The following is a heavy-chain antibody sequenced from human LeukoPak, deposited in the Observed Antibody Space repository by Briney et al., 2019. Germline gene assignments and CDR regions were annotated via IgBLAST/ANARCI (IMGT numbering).Heavy chain of an antibody. D-gene: IGHD2-8*01. CDR3: ARGYQEMVYAIRRYYGMDV. Sequence: ASVKVSCKASGYTFTSYDINWVRQATGQGIEWMGWMNPNSGNTGYAQKFQGRVTMTRNTSISTAYMELSSLRSEDTAVYYCARGYQEMVYAIRRYYGMDVWGQGTTVTVSS. V-gene: IGHV1-8*01. CDR2: MNPNSGNT. J-gene: IGHJ6*02. CDR1: GYTFTSYD.